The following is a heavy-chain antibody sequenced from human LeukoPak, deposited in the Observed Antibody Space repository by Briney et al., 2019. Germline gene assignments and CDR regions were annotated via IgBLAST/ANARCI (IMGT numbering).Heavy chain of an antibody. J-gene: IGHJ4*02. V-gene: IGHV1-24*01. CDR1: GYTLTELS. Sequence: ASVTVSCTVSGYTLTELSMHWVRQAPGKGLEWMGGFDPEDGETIYAQKFQGRVTMTEDTSTDTAYMELSSLRSEDTAVYYCATTGGIQLWFGAYYFDYWGQGTLVTVSS. CDR3: ATTGGIQLWFGAYYFDY. D-gene: IGHD5-18*01. CDR2: FDPEDGET.